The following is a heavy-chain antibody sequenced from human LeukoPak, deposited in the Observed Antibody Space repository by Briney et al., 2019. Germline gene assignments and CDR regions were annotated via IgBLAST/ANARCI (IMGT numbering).Heavy chain of an antibody. Sequence: GGSLRLSCLASGFTLSNFAMHWVRQGPGKGLEYVSGISRTGGGTYYADSVQGRFTISRDNSKNTLYLQMSSLRPEDTAVYYCVYQVMGAVEWGQGTLVTVSS. CDR3: VYQVMGAVE. J-gene: IGHJ1*01. V-gene: IGHV3-64D*09. CDR2: ISRTGGGT. D-gene: IGHD1-26*01. CDR1: GFTLSNFA.